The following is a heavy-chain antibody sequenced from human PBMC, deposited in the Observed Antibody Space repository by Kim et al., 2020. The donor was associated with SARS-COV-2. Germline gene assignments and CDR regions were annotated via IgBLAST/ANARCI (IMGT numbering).Heavy chain of an antibody. CDR2: ISGSGGNT. CDR3: AKAIPSSMTVADY. Sequence: GGSLRLSCAASGFTFSSYAMTWVRQAPGKGLEWVSSISGSGGNTYYADSVKGRFTISRDSSRNTLYLQMNSLRAEDTAMYYCAKAIPSSMTVADYWGQGTLVTVSS. CDR1: GFTFSSYA. V-gene: IGHV3-23*01. D-gene: IGHD6-19*01. J-gene: IGHJ4*02.